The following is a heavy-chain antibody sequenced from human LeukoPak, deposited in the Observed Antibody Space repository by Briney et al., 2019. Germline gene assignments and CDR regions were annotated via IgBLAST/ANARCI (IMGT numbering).Heavy chain of an antibody. Sequence: GRSLRHSCAASGFTFSSYAMHWVRQAPGKGLDWVAIISSDGSNRFYADSVKGRFTISRDNSKNTLYLQMTSLRVEDTAVYYCARDPGVIGSYSFDYWGQGSLVTVSS. V-gene: IGHV3-30-3*01. CDR3: ARDPGVIGSYSFDY. D-gene: IGHD3-16*02. CDR2: ISSDGSNR. J-gene: IGHJ4*02. CDR1: GFTFSSYA.